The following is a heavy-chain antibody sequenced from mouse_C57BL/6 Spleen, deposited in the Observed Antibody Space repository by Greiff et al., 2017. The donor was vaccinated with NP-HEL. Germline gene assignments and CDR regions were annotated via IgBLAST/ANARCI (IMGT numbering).Heavy chain of an antibody. J-gene: IGHJ4*01. CDR1: GFTFSDYY. Sequence: EVHLVESEGGLVQPGSSMKLSCTASGFTFSDYYMAWVRQVPEKGLEWVANINYDGSSTYYLDSLKSRFIISRDNAKNILYLQMSSLKSVDTATYYCARRAVVGAMDYWGQGTSVTVSS. V-gene: IGHV5-16*01. CDR3: ARRAVVGAMDY. D-gene: IGHD1-1*01. CDR2: INYDGSST.